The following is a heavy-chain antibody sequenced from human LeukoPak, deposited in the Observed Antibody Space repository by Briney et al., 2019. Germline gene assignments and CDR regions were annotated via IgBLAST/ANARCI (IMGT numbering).Heavy chain of an antibody. CDR1: GFTFSTYG. CDR3: AKDLSEGGYSYGADY. CDR2: IRYDGSNK. V-gene: IGHV3-30*02. J-gene: IGHJ4*02. D-gene: IGHD5-18*01. Sequence: GGSLRLSCAASGFTFSTYGMHWVRQASGKGLEWVAFIRYDGSNKYYADSVKGRFTISRDNSKNTLYLQMNSLRAEDTAVFYCAKDLSEGGYSYGADYWGQGTLVTVSS.